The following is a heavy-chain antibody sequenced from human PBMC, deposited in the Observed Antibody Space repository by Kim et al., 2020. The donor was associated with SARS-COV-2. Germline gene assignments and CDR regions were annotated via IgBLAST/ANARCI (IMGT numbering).Heavy chain of an antibody. V-gene: IGHV3-48*04. CDR3: ARDGDCSSTSCYNYYYYGMDV. D-gene: IGHD2-2*02. J-gene: IGHJ6*02. CDR2: ISSSSSTI. Sequence: GGSLRLSCAASGFTFSSYSMNWVRQAPGKGLEWVSYISSSSSTIYYADSVKGRFTISRDNAKNSLYLQMNSLRAEDTAVYYCARDGDCSSTSCYNYYYYGMDVWGQGTTVTVSS. CDR1: GFTFSSYS.